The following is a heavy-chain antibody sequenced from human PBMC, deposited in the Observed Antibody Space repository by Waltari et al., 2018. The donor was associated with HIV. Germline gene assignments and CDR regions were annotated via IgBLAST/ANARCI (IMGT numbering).Heavy chain of an antibody. V-gene: IGHV1-46*03. D-gene: IGHD4-4*01. Sequence: VHLLQSGAEMKKPGASVTVSCTTSGYTFTNFYIPWVRQAPGQGLVWVGMLNPNGGGTHSSEAFPSRLTLTADTSTNTAYLHLTDLTAEDAATYFCGRGTTDYINYWGQGSLVTVSS. CDR2: LNPNGGGT. J-gene: IGHJ4*02. CDR3: GRGTTDYINY. CDR1: GYTFTNFY.